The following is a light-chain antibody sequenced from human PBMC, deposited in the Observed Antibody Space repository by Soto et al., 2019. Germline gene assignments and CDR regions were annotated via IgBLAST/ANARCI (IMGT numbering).Light chain of an antibody. CDR3: QHYSTSPT. J-gene: IGKJ4*01. CDR1: QTISSW. Sequence: DIQMTQSPSTLSGSVGDRVTITCRASQTISSWLAWYQQKPGKAPKLLIYKASTLKSGVPSRFSGSGSGTEFTPTISSLQPDDFATYYCQHYSTSPTFGGGTKVDIK. V-gene: IGKV1-5*03. CDR2: KAS.